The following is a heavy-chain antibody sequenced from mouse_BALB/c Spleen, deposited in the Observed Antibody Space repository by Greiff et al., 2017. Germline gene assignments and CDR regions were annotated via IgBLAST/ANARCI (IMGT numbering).Heavy chain of an antibody. CDR1: GFNIKDYY. CDR2: IDPENGDT. Sequence: VQLKQSGAELVRSGASVKLSCTASGFNIKDYYMHWVKQRPEQGLEWIGWIDPENGDTEYAPKFQGKATMTADTSSNTAYLQLSSLTSEDTAVYYCNAFYQRRAMDYWGQGTSVTVSS. J-gene: IGHJ4*01. V-gene: IGHV14-4*02. CDR3: NAFYQRRAMDY. D-gene: IGHD2-1*01.